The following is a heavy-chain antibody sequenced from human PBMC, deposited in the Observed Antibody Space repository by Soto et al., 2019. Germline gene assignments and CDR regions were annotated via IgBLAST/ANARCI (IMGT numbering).Heavy chain of an antibody. J-gene: IGHJ4*02. CDR1: GGSINSGGYY. CDR3: AXXYXQSGYSSSWVFDY. CDR2: IFYSGST. D-gene: IGHD6-13*01. Sequence: QVQLQESGPGLVKPSQTLSLICTVSGGSINSGGYYWNWIRQHPGKGLEWIGYIFYSGSTYYNPFLRSRVTISADTSENQFSLNLSXXTAADTXVYFXAXXYXQSGYSSSWVFDYWGQGTLVNVSS. V-gene: IGHV4-31*03.